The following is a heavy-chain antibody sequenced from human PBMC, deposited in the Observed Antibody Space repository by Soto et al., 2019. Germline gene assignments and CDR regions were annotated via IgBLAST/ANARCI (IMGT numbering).Heavy chain of an antibody. Sequence: SETLSLTCTVSGGSISTYYWSWIRQPPGKGLEWIGYIYYSGSTNYNPSLKSRVTISVDTSKNQFSLKLSSVTAADTAVYYCARGPFLRYSSGWYYFDYWGQATLVTVSS. CDR1: GGSISTYY. CDR3: ARGPFLRYSSGWYYFDY. V-gene: IGHV4-59*08. J-gene: IGHJ4*02. D-gene: IGHD6-19*01. CDR2: IYYSGST.